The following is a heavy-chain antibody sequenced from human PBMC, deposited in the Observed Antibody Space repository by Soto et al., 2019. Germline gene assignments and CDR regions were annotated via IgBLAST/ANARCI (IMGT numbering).Heavy chain of an antibody. CDR3: AREGYCSGGSCYDPGLDY. Sequence: QVQLQESGPGLVKPSGTLSLTCAVSSGSISSSNWWSWVRQPPGKGLEWIGEIYHSGSTNYNPSLKSRVTISVDKSKNQFSLKLSSVTAADTAVYYCAREGYCSGGSCYDPGLDYWGQGTLVTVSS. J-gene: IGHJ4*02. CDR1: SGSISSSNW. V-gene: IGHV4-4*02. D-gene: IGHD2-15*01. CDR2: IYHSGST.